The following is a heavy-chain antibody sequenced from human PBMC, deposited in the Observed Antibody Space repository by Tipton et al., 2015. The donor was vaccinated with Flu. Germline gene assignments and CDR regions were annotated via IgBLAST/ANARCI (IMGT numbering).Heavy chain of an antibody. CDR3: ARGDYGDYDHEADGFDI. CDR2: VARTGDT. Sequence: TLSLTCAVSGDSISSDYYWGWIRQFPGKGLEWIGTVARTGDTNYNPSLKSRVTISVDTSKNQFSLSLSSVTAADTAMYYCARGDYGDYDHEADGFDIWGQGTLVTVSA. D-gene: IGHD4-17*01. CDR1: GDSISSDYY. V-gene: IGHV4-38-2*01. J-gene: IGHJ3*02.